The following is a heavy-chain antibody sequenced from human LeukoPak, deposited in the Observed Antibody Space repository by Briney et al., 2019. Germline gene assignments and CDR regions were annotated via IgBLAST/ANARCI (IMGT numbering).Heavy chain of an antibody. V-gene: IGHV4-61*02. D-gene: IGHD3-9*01. CDR1: GGSISSGSYY. CDR3: ASWYYDILTGSPLNDY. J-gene: IGHJ4*02. Sequence: SQTLSLTCTVSGGSISSGSYYWSWIRQPAGKGLEWIGRIYTSGSTNYNPSLKSRVTISVDTSKNQFSLKLSSVTAADTAVYYCASWYYDILTGSPLNDYWGQGTLVTVSS. CDR2: IYTSGST.